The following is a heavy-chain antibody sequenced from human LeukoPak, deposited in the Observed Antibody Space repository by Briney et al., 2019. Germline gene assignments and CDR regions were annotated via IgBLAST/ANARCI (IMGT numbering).Heavy chain of an antibody. Sequence: PSQTLSLTCTVSGGSISSGAYYWSWIRQHPGKGLEWVGYIYYSGRTYYNPSLKSRVTISLDTSQNHFSLKLTSVTAADTAVYYCARDGNWYYFDFWGLGTLVTVSS. D-gene: IGHD1-1*01. J-gene: IGHJ4*02. CDR1: GGSISSGAYY. CDR2: IYYSGRT. V-gene: IGHV4-31*03. CDR3: ARDGNWYYFDF.